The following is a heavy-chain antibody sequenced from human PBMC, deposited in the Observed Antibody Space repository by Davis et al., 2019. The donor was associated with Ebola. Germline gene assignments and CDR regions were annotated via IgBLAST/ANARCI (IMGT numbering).Heavy chain of an antibody. CDR2: IWYDGSNK. D-gene: IGHD6-19*01. Sequence: PGGSLRLSCAASGFTFSSYGMHWVRQAPGKGLEWVAVIWYDGSNKYYADSVKGRFTISRDNSKNTLYLQMNSLRAEDTAVYYCATLPHEQWLVRGDGYWGQGTLVTVSS. CDR1: GFTFSSYG. CDR3: ATLPHEQWLVRGDGY. J-gene: IGHJ4*02. V-gene: IGHV3-33*01.